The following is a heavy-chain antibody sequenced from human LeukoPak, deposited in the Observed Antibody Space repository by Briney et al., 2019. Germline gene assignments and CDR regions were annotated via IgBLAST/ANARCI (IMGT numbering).Heavy chain of an antibody. V-gene: IGHV3-53*01. CDR1: GFTVSSNY. D-gene: IGHD2-15*01. J-gene: IGHJ4*02. Sequence: GGSLRLSRAASGFTVSSNYMSWVRQAPGKGLEWVSVIYSGGSTYYADSVKGRFTISRDNSKNTLYLQMNSLRVEDTAVYYCARGLYEFCSGGSCYSYYFDYWGQGTLVTVSS. CDR3: ARGLYEFCSGGSCYSYYFDY. CDR2: IYSGGST.